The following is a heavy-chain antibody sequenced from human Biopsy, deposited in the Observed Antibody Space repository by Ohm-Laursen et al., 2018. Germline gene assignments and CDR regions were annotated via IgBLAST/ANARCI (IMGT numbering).Heavy chain of an antibody. V-gene: IGHV3-23*01. J-gene: IGHJ4*02. CDR3: AKGGYCTTSSCYMDLDY. D-gene: IGHD2-2*02. CDR2: ISGSGGNT. CDR1: GFTFSDYA. Sequence: SLRLSCAASGFTFSDYAMNWVRQAPGKGLECVSTISGSGGNTYYADSVRGRFTVSRDGSKSTLYLQMSSLSAEDTAFYYCAKGGYCTTSSCYMDLDYWGQGTLVTVSS.